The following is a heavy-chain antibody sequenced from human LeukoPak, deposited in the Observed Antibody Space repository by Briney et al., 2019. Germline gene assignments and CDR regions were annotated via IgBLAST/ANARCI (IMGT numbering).Heavy chain of an antibody. CDR3: AKDSSGYYYFDY. D-gene: IGHD3-22*01. J-gene: IGHJ4*02. Sequence: ASVKVSCKASGYTFTGYYMHWVRQAPGQGLEWMGWINPNSGGTDYAQKFQGRVTMTRDTSISTAYMELSRLRSDDTAVYYCAKDSSGYYYFDYWGQGTLVTVSS. CDR2: INPNSGGT. V-gene: IGHV1-2*02. CDR1: GYTFTGYY.